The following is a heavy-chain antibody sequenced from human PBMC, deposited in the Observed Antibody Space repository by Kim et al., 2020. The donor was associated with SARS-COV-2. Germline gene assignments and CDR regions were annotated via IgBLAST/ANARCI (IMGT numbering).Heavy chain of an antibody. D-gene: IGHD3-10*01. J-gene: IGHJ4*02. CDR3: ATDPPHGSGSYYNGLVY. CDR1: GYTLTELS. V-gene: IGHV1-24*01. CDR2: FDPEDGET. Sequence: ASVKVSCKVSGYTLTELSMHWVRQAPGKGLEWMGGFDPEDGETIYAQKFQGRVTMTEDTSTDTAYMELSSLRSEDTAVYYCATDPPHGSGSYYNGLVYWGQGTLVTVSS.